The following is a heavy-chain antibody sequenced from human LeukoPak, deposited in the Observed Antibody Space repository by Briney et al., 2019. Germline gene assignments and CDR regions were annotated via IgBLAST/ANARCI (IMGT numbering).Heavy chain of an antibody. D-gene: IGHD1-26*01. J-gene: IGHJ6*03. CDR2: IIPIFGTA. CDR1: GGTFSSYA. CDR3: AGCIVGATYYYYYMDV. V-gene: IGHV1-69*13. Sequence: ASVKVSCKASGGTFSSYAISWVRQAPGQGLEWMGGIIPIFGTANYAQKFQGRVTITSDESTSTAYMELSSLRSEDTAVYYCAGCIVGATYYYYYMDVWGKGTTVTVSS.